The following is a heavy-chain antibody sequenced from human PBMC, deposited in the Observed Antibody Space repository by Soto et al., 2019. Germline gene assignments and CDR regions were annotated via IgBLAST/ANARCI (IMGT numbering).Heavy chain of an antibody. CDR3: ARDLVKESRGLDY. J-gene: IGHJ4*02. Sequence: ASVNVSCKSSGYTLTSCYMHWVREGPGQGLEWMGIINPSCGSTSYAQKFQGRVTMTRDTSTSTVYMELSSLRSEDTAVYYCARDLVKESRGLDYWGQGTLVTVSS. D-gene: IGHD3-16*02. V-gene: IGHV1-46*01. CDR2: INPSCGST. CDR1: GYTLTSCY.